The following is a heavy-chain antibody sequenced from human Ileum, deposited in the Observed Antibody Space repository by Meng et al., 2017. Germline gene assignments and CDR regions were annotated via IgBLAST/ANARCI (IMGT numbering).Heavy chain of an antibody. CDR3: ARVGQSYFDY. CDR1: GYTLTSYT. D-gene: IGHD3-10*01. J-gene: IGHJ4*02. V-gene: IGHV1-3*01. Sequence: ASAKVSCEASGYTLTSYTMHWVRQAPGQRPEWMGWINGADGNTKYSQKFQDRITITRDTSANTAYIELSSLRSEDTAVYYCARVGQSYFDYWGQGTLVTVSS. CDR2: INGADGNT.